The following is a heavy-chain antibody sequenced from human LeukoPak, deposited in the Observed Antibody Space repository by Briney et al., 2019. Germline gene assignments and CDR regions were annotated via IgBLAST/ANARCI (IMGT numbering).Heavy chain of an antibody. CDR2: ISAYNGNT. J-gene: IGHJ3*02. CDR1: GYTLTSYG. Sequence: ASVKVSCKASGYTLTSYGISWVRQAPGQGLEWMGWISAYNGNTNYAQKLQGRVTMTTDTSTSTAYMELRSPRPDDTAVYYCATVAAACPDDAFDIWGQGTMVTVSS. V-gene: IGHV1-18*01. CDR3: ATVAAACPDDAFDI. D-gene: IGHD6-13*01.